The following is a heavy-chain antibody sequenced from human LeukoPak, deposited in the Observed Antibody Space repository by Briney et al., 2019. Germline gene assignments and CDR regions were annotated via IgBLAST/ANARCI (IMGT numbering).Heavy chain of an antibody. D-gene: IGHD2-2*01. V-gene: IGHV3-30*02. CDR2: IRYDGSNK. CDR1: GFTFSSYG. Sequence: GGSLRLSCAASGFTFSSYGMHWVRQAPGKGLEWVAFIRYDGSNKYYADSVKGRFTTSRDNSKNTLYLQMNSLRAEDTAVYYCARELGYCSSTSCLNWFDPWGQGTLVTVSS. CDR3: ARELGYCSSTSCLNWFDP. J-gene: IGHJ5*02.